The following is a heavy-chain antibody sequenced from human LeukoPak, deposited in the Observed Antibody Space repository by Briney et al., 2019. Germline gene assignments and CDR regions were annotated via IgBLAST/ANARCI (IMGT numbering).Heavy chain of an antibody. CDR3: ARSGLELLFDI. CDR1: GYAFTGYY. V-gene: IGHV1-2*02. D-gene: IGHD1-7*01. Sequence: GASVKVSCKASGYAFTGYYMHWVRQAPGQGLEWMGWINPNSGGTNYVQKFQGRVTMTRDTSISTAYMELSRLRSDDTAVYYCARSGLELLFDIWGQGTMVTVSS. J-gene: IGHJ3*02. CDR2: INPNSGGT.